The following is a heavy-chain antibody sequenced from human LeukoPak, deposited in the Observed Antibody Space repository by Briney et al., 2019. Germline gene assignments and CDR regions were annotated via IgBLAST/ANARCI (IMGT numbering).Heavy chain of an antibody. V-gene: IGHV3-23*01. D-gene: IGHD3-16*02. Sequence: GGSLRLSCAASGFAFSSYAMSWVRLAPGKGLDWVSTISGSGGSLYYADSVRGRFTISRDNSKNTLYLQMNSLRAEDTAVYYCAKLMGSLDAWGSFRFSFDSWGQGTLVTVSS. CDR3: AKLMGSLDAWGSFRFSFDS. CDR1: GFAFSSYA. J-gene: IGHJ4*02. CDR2: ISGSGGSL.